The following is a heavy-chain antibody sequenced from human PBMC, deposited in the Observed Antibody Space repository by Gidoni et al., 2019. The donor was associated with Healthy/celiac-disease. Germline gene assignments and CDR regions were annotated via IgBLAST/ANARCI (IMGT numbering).Heavy chain of an antibody. Sequence: WVAVIWYDGSNKYYADSVKGRFTISRDNSKNTLYLQMNSLRAEDTAVYYCASRHYDSSGMVDYWGQGTLVTVSS. V-gene: IGHV3-33*01. CDR3: ASRHYDSSGMVDY. J-gene: IGHJ4*02. CDR2: IWYDGSNK. D-gene: IGHD3-22*01.